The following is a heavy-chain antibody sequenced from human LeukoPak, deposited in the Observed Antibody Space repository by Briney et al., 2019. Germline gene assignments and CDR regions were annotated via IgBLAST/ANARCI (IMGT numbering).Heavy chain of an antibody. CDR1: GGTLSSYG. Sequence: SSVTLSCTAAGGTLSSYGFNWGRQAPGPGLGRMGRIIPFFDMAIYAQKFQGRVTITADRSTTKVYMELSSLRSGGTGVYYGGKEQGGSLDGRGWSEHWGQGTLVTVSS. J-gene: IGHJ1*01. V-gene: IGHV1-69*04. D-gene: IGHD3-16*01. CDR3: GKEQGGSLDGRGWSEH. CDR2: IIPFFDMA.